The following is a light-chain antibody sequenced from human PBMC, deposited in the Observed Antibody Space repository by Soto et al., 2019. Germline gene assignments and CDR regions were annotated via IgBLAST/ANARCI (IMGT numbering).Light chain of an antibody. J-gene: IGLJ2*01. CDR2: LTSDGSH. V-gene: IGLV4-69*01. CDR1: SGHSSSA. Sequence: QSVLTQSPSASGSLGASVKLTCTLSSGHSSSAIAWHQQQPEKGPRYLMKLTSDGSHTKGDGIPDRFSGSSSGAERYLTISRLQSEDEADYYGQTWGTGIVVFGGGTKRTVL. CDR3: QTWGTGIVV.